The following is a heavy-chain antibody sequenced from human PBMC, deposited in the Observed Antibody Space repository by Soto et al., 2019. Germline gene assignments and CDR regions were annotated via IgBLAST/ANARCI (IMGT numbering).Heavy chain of an antibody. D-gene: IGHD5-12*01. CDR2: IKEDGSEK. Sequence: GGSLRLSCAASGFTVSRYWMSWVRQAPGKGLEWVANIKEDGSEKLYVDSVKGRFTISRDNAKNSLYLQMNRLRAEDTAVYYCARVGYSGYGYHDAFDIWGQGTMVTVSS. V-gene: IGHV3-7*01. CDR1: GFTVSRYW. CDR3: ARVGYSGYGYHDAFDI. J-gene: IGHJ3*02.